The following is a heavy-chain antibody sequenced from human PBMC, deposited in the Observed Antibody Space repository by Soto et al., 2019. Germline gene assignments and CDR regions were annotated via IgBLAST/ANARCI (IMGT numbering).Heavy chain of an antibody. V-gene: IGHV4-31*03. J-gene: IGHJ4*02. Sequence: KASETLSLTCTVSGGSISSGGYYWSWIRQHPGKGLEWIGYIYYSGSTYYNPSLKSRVTISVDTSKNQFSLKLSSVTAADTAVYYCARGVGYCSGGSCYISENYFDYWGQGTLVTAPQ. CDR1: GGSISSGGYY. CDR3: ARGVGYCSGGSCYISENYFDY. CDR2: IYYSGST. D-gene: IGHD2-15*01.